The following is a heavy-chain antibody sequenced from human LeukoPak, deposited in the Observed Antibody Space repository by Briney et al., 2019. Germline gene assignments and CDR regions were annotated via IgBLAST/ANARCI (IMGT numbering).Heavy chain of an antibody. V-gene: IGHV3-23*01. CDR3: AKVTSSWNYFDY. CDR2: FSGSGGRT. D-gene: IGHD6-13*01. Sequence: GGSLRLSCAASGFTFSTYAMSWVRQAPGKGLEWVSTFSGSGGRTYYADSVKGRFTISRDNSKNTLYLQMNSLRAEDTAVYYCAKVTSSWNYFDYWGQGAPVTVSS. J-gene: IGHJ4*02. CDR1: GFTFSTYA.